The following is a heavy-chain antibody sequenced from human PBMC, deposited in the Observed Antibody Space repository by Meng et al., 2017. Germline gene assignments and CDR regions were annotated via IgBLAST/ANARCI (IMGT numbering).Heavy chain of an antibody. CDR2: IFHSGTT. CDR3: ARGYGGLDY. V-gene: IGHV4-30-2*01. CDR1: GGSVSSGGYS. D-gene: IGHD3-10*01. Sequence: QLQLQEAGSGLVKPSQTLSLTFAVSGGSVSSGGYSWNWIRQPPGKGLEWIGYIFHSGTTYYNPSLESRVTISIDTSKNQFSLKVTSATAADTAVYYCARGYGGLDYWGQGTLVTVSS. J-gene: IGHJ4*02.